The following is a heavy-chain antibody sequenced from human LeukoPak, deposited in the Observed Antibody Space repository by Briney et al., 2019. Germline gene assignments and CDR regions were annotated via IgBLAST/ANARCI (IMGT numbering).Heavy chain of an antibody. V-gene: IGHV3-23*01. J-gene: IGHJ4*02. CDR2: ISNNGGYT. CDR1: GFTFSSSA. CDR3: AKDSPRWRSSPSYFDY. D-gene: IGHD6-6*01. Sequence: GGSLRLSCAASGFTFSSSAMSWVRQAPGKGLEWVSAISNNGGYTYYADSVQGRFTISRDNSKSTLCLQMNSLRAEDTAVYYCAKDSPRWRSSPSYFDYWGQGTLVTVSS.